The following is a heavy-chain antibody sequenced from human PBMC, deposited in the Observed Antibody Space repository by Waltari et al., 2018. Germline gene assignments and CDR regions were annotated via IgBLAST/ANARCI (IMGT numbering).Heavy chain of an antibody. CDR3: ARAGLVGYYYGMDV. CDR2: IYYSGST. D-gene: IGHD2-8*02. CDR1: GGSISSYY. J-gene: IGHJ6*02. Sequence: QVQLQESGPGLVKPSETLSLTCTVSGGSISSYYWSWIRQPPGKGLEWIGYIYYSGSTNYNPSLKSRVTISVDTSKNQFSLKLSSVTAADTAVYYCARAGLVGYYYGMDVWGQGTTVTVSS. V-gene: IGHV4-59*01.